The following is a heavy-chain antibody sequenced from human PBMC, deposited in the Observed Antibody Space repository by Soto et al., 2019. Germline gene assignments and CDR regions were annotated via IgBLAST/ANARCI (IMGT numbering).Heavy chain of an antibody. CDR3: TRDSSKWNYFV. CDR1: GDSVSSTTFY. Sequence: QVQLQESGPGLVKPSETLSLTCTVSGDSVSSTTFYWSWIRQPPGKGLEWIGYIFNSGSTNYNPSLESRVTILVDTSQNQFSLKLSSVTAADTAVYYCTRDSSKWNYFVWGQGTLVTVSS. CDR2: IFNSGST. J-gene: IGHJ4*02. V-gene: IGHV4-61*01. D-gene: IGHD1-7*01.